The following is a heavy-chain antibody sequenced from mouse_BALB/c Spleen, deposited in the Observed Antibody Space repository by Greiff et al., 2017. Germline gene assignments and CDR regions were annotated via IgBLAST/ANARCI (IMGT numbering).Heavy chain of an antibody. J-gene: IGHJ4*01. V-gene: IGHV1-9*01. CDR3: ARWDYRYDVLYAMDY. CDR2: ILPGSGST. Sequence: VQLQQSGAELMKPGASVKISCKATGYTFSSYWIEWVKQRPGHGLEWIGEILPGSGSTNYNEKFKGKATFTADTSSNTAYMQLSSLTSEDSAVYYCARWDYRYDVLYAMDYWGQGTSVTVSS. D-gene: IGHD2-14*01. CDR1: GYTFSSYW.